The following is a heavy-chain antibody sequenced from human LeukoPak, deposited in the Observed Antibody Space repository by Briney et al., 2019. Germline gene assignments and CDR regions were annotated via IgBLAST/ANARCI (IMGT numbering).Heavy chain of an antibody. Sequence: SETLSLTCAVSGGSIGSGSYYWSWLRQPAGKGLEWIGRIYTSGSTHYNPSLKSRVTISVDTSKNQFSLKLSSVTAADTAVYYCARETRPGGIDYWGRGPLVTVSS. J-gene: IGHJ4*02. CDR2: IYTSGST. D-gene: IGHD3-16*01. V-gene: IGHV4-61*02. CDR3: ARETRPGGIDY. CDR1: GGSIGSGSYY.